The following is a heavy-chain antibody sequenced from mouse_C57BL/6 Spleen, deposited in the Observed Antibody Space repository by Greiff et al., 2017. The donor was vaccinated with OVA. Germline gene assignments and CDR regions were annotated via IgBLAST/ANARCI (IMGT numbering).Heavy chain of an antibody. V-gene: IGHV1-50*01. CDR2: IDPSDSYT. CDR3: ARKGYGNYFYYFDY. D-gene: IGHD2-1*01. J-gene: IGHJ2*01. CDR1: GYTFTSYW. Sequence: QVQLQQPGAELVKPGASVKLSCKASGYTFTSYWMQWVKQRPGQGLEWIGEIDPSDSYTNYNQKFKGKATLTVDTSSSTAYMPLSSLTSEDSAVYYCARKGYGNYFYYFDYWGQGTTLTVSS.